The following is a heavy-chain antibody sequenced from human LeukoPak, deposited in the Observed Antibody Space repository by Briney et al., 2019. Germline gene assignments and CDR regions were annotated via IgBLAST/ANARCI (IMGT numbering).Heavy chain of an antibody. Sequence: PGGSLRLSCAASGFTFSTYSMNWVRQAPGKGLEWVSSISSSSSYIFYADSGKGRFTISRDNAKNSLYLQMNSLRAEDTAVYYCARRSGYSGYDSETFFDYWGQGTLVTVSS. CDR3: ARRSGYSGYDSETFFDY. CDR2: ISSSSSYI. V-gene: IGHV3-21*01. CDR1: GFTFSTYS. D-gene: IGHD5-12*01. J-gene: IGHJ4*02.